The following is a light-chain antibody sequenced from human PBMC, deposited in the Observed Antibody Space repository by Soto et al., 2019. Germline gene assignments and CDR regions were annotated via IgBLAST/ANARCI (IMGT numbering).Light chain of an antibody. CDR3: QQRSNWPPIT. Sequence: EIVLKQSPGTLSLSPGERATLSCRASQSVSSNLAWYQQKPGQAPRLLIYGASTRATGIPARFSGSGSGTDFTLTISSLEPEDFAVYYCQQRSNWPPITFGQGTRLEIK. V-gene: IGKV3-11*01. J-gene: IGKJ5*01. CDR2: GAS. CDR1: QSVSSN.